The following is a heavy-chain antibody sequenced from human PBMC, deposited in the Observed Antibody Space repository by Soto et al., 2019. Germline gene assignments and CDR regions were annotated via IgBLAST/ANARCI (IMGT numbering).Heavy chain of an antibody. Sequence: QVQLVQSGAEVKEPGSSVKVSCKVSGGTFSSQTINWVRQVPGQGLEWMGSVIPIIGEGKYAQSFLGRVTITADRSTSTAHMELSSLKSGDTALYYCAAPAVNDLDADSSAFDIWGQGTMVTVSS. CDR1: GGTFSSQT. D-gene: IGHD1-1*01. V-gene: IGHV1-69*02. CDR3: AAPAVNDLDADSSAFDI. CDR2: VIPIIGEG. J-gene: IGHJ3*02.